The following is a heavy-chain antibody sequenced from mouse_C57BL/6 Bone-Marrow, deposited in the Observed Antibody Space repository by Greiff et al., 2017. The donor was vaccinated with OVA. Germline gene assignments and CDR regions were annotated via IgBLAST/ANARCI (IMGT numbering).Heavy chain of an antibody. CDR1: GFTFSDYY. Sequence: EVKLVESEGGLVQPGSSMKLSCTASGFTFSDYYMAWVRQVTEKGLEWVANINYDGSSTYYLDSLKSRFIISRDNAKNILYLQMSSLKSEDTATYYCARGGLLLDYWGQGTTLTVSS. J-gene: IGHJ2*01. CDR2: INYDGSST. V-gene: IGHV5-16*01. D-gene: IGHD2-3*01. CDR3: ARGGLLLDY.